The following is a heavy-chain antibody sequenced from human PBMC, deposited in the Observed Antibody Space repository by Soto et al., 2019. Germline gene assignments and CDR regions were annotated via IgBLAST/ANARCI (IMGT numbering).Heavy chain of an antibody. CDR2: IYHSGST. CDR1: GGSISSGGYS. J-gene: IGHJ6*02. CDR3: ARGRFGELLSSYYGMDV. Sequence: PSETLSLTCAVSGGSISSGGYSWSWIRQPPGKGLEWIGYIYHSGSTYYSPSLKSRVTISVDRSKNQFSLKLSSVTAADTAVYYCARGRFGELLSSYYGMDVWGQGTTVTVSS. V-gene: IGHV4-30-2*01. D-gene: IGHD3-10*01.